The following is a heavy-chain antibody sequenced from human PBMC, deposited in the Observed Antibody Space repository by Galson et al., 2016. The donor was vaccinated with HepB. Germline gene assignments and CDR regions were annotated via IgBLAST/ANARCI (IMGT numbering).Heavy chain of an antibody. J-gene: IGHJ3*02. CDR2: IYIGGNT. V-gene: IGHV3-53*01. CDR1: GFTLSSDY. CDR3: ATVGVSTYGLRSDAFDI. D-gene: IGHD1-26*01. Sequence: SLRLSCARSGFTLSSDYLTWVRQAPGKGLEWVSLIYIGGNTSYADSVKGRFTISRDTSKNTLYLQMNSLRAEDTAVYYCATVGVSTYGLRSDAFDIWGQGTKVTVSS.